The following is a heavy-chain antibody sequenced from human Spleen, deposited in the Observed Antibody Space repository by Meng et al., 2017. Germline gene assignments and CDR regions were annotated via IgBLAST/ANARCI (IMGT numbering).Heavy chain of an antibody. Sequence: VQMVRSGCRVRTPGDSVKVSCKASGYSLTSYAINWLRQDPGKGLEWMGWIDTKTGSPRDAQGFKGRLVFSSDTSVSTAYLEISGLKADDTAVYYCTRDGYSDCSRTSCFDYWGQGTLVTVSS. V-gene: IGHV7-4-1*02. J-gene: IGHJ4*02. CDR2: IDTKTGSP. D-gene: IGHD2-2*01. CDR3: TRDGYSDCSRTSCFDY. CDR1: GYSLTSYA.